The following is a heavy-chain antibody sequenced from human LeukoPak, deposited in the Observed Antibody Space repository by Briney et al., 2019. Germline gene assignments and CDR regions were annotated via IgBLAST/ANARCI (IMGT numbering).Heavy chain of an antibody. J-gene: IGHJ6*03. V-gene: IGHV4-38-2*02. Sequence: SETLSLTCTVSGYSIRSGYDWGWIRQPPGKGLGGIGSIYHSGSTYYSPSLKSRVTIAIDTSKNQFSLKLSSVSAAETSVYYWARQTKNDSGSYRFGKKKRGYMDVWGKGTTVTISS. CDR3: ARQTKNDSGSYRFGKKKRGYMDV. CDR1: GYSIRSGYD. CDR2: IYHSGST. D-gene: IGHD3-10*01.